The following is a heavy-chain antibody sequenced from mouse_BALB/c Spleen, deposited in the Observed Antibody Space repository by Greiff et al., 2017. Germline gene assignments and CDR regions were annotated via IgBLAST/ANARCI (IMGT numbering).Heavy chain of an antibody. CDR3: ARYYYGSSGFAY. CDR2: IDTSDSYT. J-gene: IGHJ3*01. CDR1: GYTFTDYW. V-gene: IGHV1-69*01. Sequence: QVQLKQPGAELVMPGASVKMSCKASGYTFTDYWMHWVKQRPGQGLEWIGAIDTSDSYTSYNQKFKGKATLTVDESSSTAYMQLNSLTSEDSAVYYCARYYYGSSGFAYWGQGTLVTVSA. D-gene: IGHD1-1*01.